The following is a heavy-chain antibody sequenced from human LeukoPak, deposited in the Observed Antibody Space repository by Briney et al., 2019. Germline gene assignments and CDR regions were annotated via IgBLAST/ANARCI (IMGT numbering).Heavy chain of an antibody. J-gene: IGHJ6*03. CDR1: GGSISSYY. V-gene: IGHV4-59*01. Sequence: SETLSLTCTVSGGSISSYYWSWIRQPPGKGLEWIGYIYYSGSTNYNPSLKSRVTISVDTSKNQFSLKLSSVTAADTAVYYCARGYDFWSGYYTRATYYYYMDVWGKGTTVTVSS. CDR2: IYYSGST. D-gene: IGHD3-3*01. CDR3: ARGYDFWSGYYTRATYYYYMDV.